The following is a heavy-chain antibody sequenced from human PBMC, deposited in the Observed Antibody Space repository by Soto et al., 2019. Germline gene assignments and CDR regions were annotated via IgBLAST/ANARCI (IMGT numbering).Heavy chain of an antibody. D-gene: IGHD3-10*01. CDR1: GVSISSSSW. V-gene: IGHV4-4*02. Sequence: PSETLSLTCDVFGVSISSSSWWSWVRQPPGKGLEWVGEIYHSGSTNYNPSLKSRLTISVDKSKNQISLRLTSVTAADTAIYYWPGGFGSGHYDYWGQGSLVTVSS. J-gene: IGHJ4*02. CDR3: PGGFGSGHYDY. CDR2: IYHSGST.